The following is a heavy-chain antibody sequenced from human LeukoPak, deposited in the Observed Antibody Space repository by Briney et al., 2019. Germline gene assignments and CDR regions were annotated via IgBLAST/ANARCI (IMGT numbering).Heavy chain of an antibody. J-gene: IGHJ4*02. V-gene: IGHV3-53*01. Sequence: PGGSLRLSCAASGFTVRSNYMSWVRQAPGKGPEWVSVIYSGGSTYYADSVKGRFTISRDNSKNTLYLQMNSLRAEDTAVYYCASLLTYSSGWSDYFDYWGQGTLVTVSS. CDR3: ASLLTYSSGWSDYFDY. D-gene: IGHD6-19*01. CDR1: GFTVRSNY. CDR2: IYSGGST.